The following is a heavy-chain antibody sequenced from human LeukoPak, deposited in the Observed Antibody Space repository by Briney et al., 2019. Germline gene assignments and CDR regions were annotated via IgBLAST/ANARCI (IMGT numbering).Heavy chain of an antibody. Sequence: GASVKVSCKASGYTFTSYYMHWVRQAPGQGLEWMGIINPSGDSTSYAQKFQGRVTMTRDTSTSTVYMELSSLRSEDTAVYYCARAKTYYYGSGSYSLDYWGQGTLVTVSS. CDR3: ARAKTYYYGSGSYSLDY. CDR2: INPSGDST. CDR1: GYTFTSYY. V-gene: IGHV1-46*01. D-gene: IGHD3-10*01. J-gene: IGHJ4*02.